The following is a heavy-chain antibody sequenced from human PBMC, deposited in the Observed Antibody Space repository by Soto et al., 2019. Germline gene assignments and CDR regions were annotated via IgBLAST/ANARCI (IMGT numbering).Heavy chain of an antibody. J-gene: IGHJ4*02. Sequence: QVQLQESGPGLVKPSQTLSLTCTVSGDSISSGDYYWSWLRQTPGRGLEWIGFIHNTGRAYYNPSLQSRLTISVDTSKNQFSLSLSSLAAADTAMYYCARAWGGGTYRADYWGQGTLVTVSS. D-gene: IGHD3-16*01. CDR1: GDSISSGDYY. CDR3: ARAWGGGTYRADY. CDR2: IHNTGRA. V-gene: IGHV4-30-4*01.